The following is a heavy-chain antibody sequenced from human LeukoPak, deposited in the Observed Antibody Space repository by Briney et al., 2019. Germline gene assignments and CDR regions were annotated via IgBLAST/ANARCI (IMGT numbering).Heavy chain of an antibody. J-gene: IGHJ4*02. CDR1: GFNFRRFW. Sequence: PGGPLRLSCAASGFNFRRFWMSWVRQAPGKGLEWVTNISPDGNEKSYVDSVKGRLTISRDNAKNSVHLQMNSLRAEDTAVYYCAARAITDRPYYLDNWGQGTLVTVSS. V-gene: IGHV3-7*01. D-gene: IGHD6-6*01. CDR2: ISPDGNEK. CDR3: AARAITDRPYYLDN.